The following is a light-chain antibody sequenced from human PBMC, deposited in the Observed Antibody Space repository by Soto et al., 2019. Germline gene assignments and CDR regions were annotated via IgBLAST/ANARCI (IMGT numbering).Light chain of an antibody. CDR1: SSDVGGYNY. Sequence: QSVLTQPASVSGSPRQSITISCTGTSSDVGGYNYVSWYQQHPGKAPKLMIYEVSNRPSGVSNRFSGSKSGNTASLTISGLQAEDEADYYCSSYTISSTLVVFGGGTQLTVL. CDR3: SSYTISSTLVV. V-gene: IGLV2-14*01. J-gene: IGLJ2*01. CDR2: EVS.